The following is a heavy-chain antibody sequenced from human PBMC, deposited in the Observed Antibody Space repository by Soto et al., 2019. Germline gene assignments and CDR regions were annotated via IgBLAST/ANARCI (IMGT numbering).Heavy chain of an antibody. J-gene: IGHJ4*02. V-gene: IGHV3-30*18. CDR1: GFTFSNYG. D-gene: IGHD4-17*01. CDR2: ISYHGSDK. CDR3: AKDHLTTTVTTVGY. Sequence: QVQLVESGGGVVQPGRSLILSCAASGFTFSNYGMHWVRQAPGKGLEWVAVISYHGSDKYYADSVKGRFTISRDNSKNELYLQMDSLRAEDTAVYYCAKDHLTTTVTTVGYWGQGTLVTVSS.